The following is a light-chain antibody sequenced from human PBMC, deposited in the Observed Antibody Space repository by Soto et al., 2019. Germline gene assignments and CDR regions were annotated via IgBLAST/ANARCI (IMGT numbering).Light chain of an antibody. Sequence: EIVLTQSPGTLSLSPGERATLSCRASQSVSSSYLVWHQQKPGQAPRLLIYGASSRATGIPDRFSGSGSGTDFTLTISRLEPEDFAVYYCQQYGSSLTVGQGTKVDIK. CDR2: GAS. J-gene: IGKJ1*01. CDR1: QSVSSSY. V-gene: IGKV3-20*01. CDR3: QQYGSSLT.